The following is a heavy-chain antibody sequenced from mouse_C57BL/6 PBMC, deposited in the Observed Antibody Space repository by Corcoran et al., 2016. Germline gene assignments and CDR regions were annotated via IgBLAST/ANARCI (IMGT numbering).Heavy chain of an antibody. CDR2: INPNNGGT. CDR1: GYTFTDYN. CDR3: ARLIYYDLDY. V-gene: IGHV1-18*01. D-gene: IGHD2-4*01. J-gene: IGHJ2*01. Sequence: EVQLQQSGPELVKPGASVKIPCKASGYTFTDYNMDWVKQSHGKSLEWIGDINPNNGGTIYNQKFKGKATLTVEKSSSTAYMQLSSLTSEDSAVYFCARLIYYDLDYWGQGTTLTVSS.